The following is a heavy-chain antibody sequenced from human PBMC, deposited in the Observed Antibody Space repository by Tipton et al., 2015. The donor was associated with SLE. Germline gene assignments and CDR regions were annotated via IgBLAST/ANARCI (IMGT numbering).Heavy chain of an antibody. CDR1: GASISSYY. Sequence: TLSLTCTVSGASISSYYWSWIRQPPGKGLEWIGFIYTSGSTNYNPSLKSRLTMSVDTSKNQFSLKLSSVTAADTAVYYCARDGFGIAGAGGFDYWGQGTLVTVSS. CDR2: IYTSGST. CDR3: ARDGFGIAGAGGFDY. V-gene: IGHV4-4*09. J-gene: IGHJ4*02. D-gene: IGHD6-13*01.